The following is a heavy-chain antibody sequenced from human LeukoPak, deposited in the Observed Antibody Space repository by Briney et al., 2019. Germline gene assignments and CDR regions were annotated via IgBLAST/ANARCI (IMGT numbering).Heavy chain of an antibody. D-gene: IGHD2-2*01. CDR1: GLTFSSYA. CDR2: ISGSGGST. Sequence: GGSLRLSCAASGLTFSSYAMSWVRQAPGKGLEWVSAISGSGGSTYYADSVKGRFTISRDNSKNTLYLQMNSLRAEDTAVYYCAKAAGGNIVVVPAALDYWGQGTLVTVSS. CDR3: AKAAGGNIVVVPAALDY. J-gene: IGHJ4*02. V-gene: IGHV3-23*01.